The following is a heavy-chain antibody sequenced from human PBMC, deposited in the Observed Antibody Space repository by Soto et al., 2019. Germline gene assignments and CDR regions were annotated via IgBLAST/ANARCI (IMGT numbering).Heavy chain of an antibody. D-gene: IGHD3-3*01. J-gene: IGHJ6*02. CDR2: ISAYNGNT. CDR1: GYTFTSYG. CDR3: ARALMYYDFWSGYKYYYGMDV. V-gene: IGHV1-18*04. Sequence: ASVKVSGKASGYTFTSYGINWVRQAPGQGLEWMGWISAYNGNTNYAQKLQGRVTMTTDTSTSTAYMELRSLRSDDTAVYYCARALMYYDFWSGYKYYYGMDVWGQGPTVTVSS.